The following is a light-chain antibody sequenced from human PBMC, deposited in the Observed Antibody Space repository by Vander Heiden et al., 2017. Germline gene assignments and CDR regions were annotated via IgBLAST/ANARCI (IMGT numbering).Light chain of an antibody. CDR1: SSDVGSYNL. CDR2: EGS. J-gene: IGLJ1*01. Sequence: QSALTQPASVSGSTGQSITISCTGTSSDVGSYNLVSWYQQHPGKAPKLMIYEGSKRPSGVSNRFSGSKSGNTASLTISGLQAEDEADYYCCSYAGSSTLGVFGTGTKVTVL. CDR3: CSYAGSSTLGV. V-gene: IGLV2-23*01.